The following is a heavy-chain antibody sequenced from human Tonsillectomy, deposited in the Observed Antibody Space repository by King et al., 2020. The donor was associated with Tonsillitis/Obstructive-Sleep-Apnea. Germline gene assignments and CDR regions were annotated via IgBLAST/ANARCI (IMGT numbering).Heavy chain of an antibody. J-gene: IGHJ4*02. CDR3: AKDRDSSSWYYFDY. CDR2: ISWNSGSI. V-gene: IGHV3-9*01. CDR1: GFTFDDYA. Sequence: VQLVESGGGLVQPGRSLRLSCAASGFTFDDYAMHWVRQAPGKGLEWVSGISWNSGSIGYADSVKGRFTISRDNAKNSLYLQMNSLRAEDTALYYCAKDRDSSSWYYFDYWGQGPLVTVSS. D-gene: IGHD6-13*01.